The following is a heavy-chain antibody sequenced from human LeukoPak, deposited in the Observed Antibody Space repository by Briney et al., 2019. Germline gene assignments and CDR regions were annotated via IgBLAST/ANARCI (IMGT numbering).Heavy chain of an antibody. CDR1: GGSISSRSYY. J-gene: IGHJ5*02. CDR3: ARMGRGATYDP. Sequence: SETLSLTCTVSGGSISSRSYYWGWIRQPPGKGLEWIGSIYYSGSTYYNPSLKSRVTISVDTSKNQFSLKLSSVTAADTAVYYCARMGRGATYDPWGQGTLVTVSS. V-gene: IGHV4-39*01. CDR2: IYYSGST. D-gene: IGHD1-26*01.